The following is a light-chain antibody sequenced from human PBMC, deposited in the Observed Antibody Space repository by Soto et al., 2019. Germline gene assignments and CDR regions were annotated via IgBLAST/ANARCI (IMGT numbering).Light chain of an antibody. CDR3: QQRSNWPLT. CDR1: QSVSSY. Sequence: ETVLTQSPATLSLSPGERATLSCRASQSVSSYLAWYQQKPGQAPRLLISDASNRATGIPARFSGSGSGTDFTLTINSLEPEDFAVYYCQQRSNWPLTFGGGHKVEIK. J-gene: IGKJ4*01. V-gene: IGKV3-11*01. CDR2: DAS.